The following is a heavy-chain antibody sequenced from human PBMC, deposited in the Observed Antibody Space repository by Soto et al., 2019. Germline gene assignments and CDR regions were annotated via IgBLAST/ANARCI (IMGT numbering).Heavy chain of an antibody. CDR1: GFTFSTYA. CDR2: IGGSGTTT. CDR3: AKCRLPYSASLNDY. Sequence: PGGSLRLSCAASGFTFSTYAMSWVRQAPGEGLEWVSGIGGSGTTTYYADSVKGRFTISRDNSKDTLYLQMNSLRAEDTAVYYCAKCRLPYSASLNDYWGQGTLVTVS. J-gene: IGHJ4*02. V-gene: IGHV3-23*01. D-gene: IGHD3-16*01.